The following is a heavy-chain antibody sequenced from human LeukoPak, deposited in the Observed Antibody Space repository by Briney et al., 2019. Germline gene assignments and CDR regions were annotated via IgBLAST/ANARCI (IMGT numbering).Heavy chain of an antibody. J-gene: IGHJ4*02. CDR1: GFTFRRYS. D-gene: IGHD1-26*01. Sequence: PGGSLRLSCTASGFTFRRYSFNWVRQAPGKGLEWVSTISSGSDYIYYADSVWGRFTIARDNAESSLYLQMNSLRAEDTAVYYCSRDLSLGAPPGFDYWGQGTLVTVSS. CDR2: ISSGSDYI. CDR3: SRDLSLGAPPGFDY. V-gene: IGHV3-21*01.